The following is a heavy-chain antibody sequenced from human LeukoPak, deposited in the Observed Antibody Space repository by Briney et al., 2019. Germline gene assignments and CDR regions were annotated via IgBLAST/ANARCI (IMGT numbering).Heavy chain of an antibody. Sequence: ASVKVSCKASGYTLTSYYMHWVRQAPGQGLEWMGIINPSGGSTSYAQKFQGRVTMTRDTSTSTVYMELSSLRSEDTAVYYCAGVWFYGDYSVETPIQDDYWGQGTLVTVSS. CDR1: GYTLTSYY. CDR2: INPSGGST. J-gene: IGHJ4*02. D-gene: IGHD4-17*01. V-gene: IGHV1-46*01. CDR3: AGVWFYGDYSVETPIQDDY.